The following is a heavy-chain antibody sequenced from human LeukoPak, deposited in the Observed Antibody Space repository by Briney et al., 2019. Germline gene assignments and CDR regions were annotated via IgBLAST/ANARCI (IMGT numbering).Heavy chain of an antibody. D-gene: IGHD3-22*01. CDR2: IVVGSGNT. V-gene: IGHV1-58*02. J-gene: IGHJ4*02. CDR3: AAVADYYDSSGGFDY. CDR1: GFTFTSSA. Sequence: SVKVSCKASGFTFTSSAMQWVRQARGQRLEWIGWIVVGSGNTNYAQKFQERVTITRDMSTSTAYMELSSLRSEDTAVYYCAAVADYYDSSGGFDYWGQGTLVTVSS.